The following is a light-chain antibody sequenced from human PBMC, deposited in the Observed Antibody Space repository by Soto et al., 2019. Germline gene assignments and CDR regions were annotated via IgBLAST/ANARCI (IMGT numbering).Light chain of an antibody. J-gene: IGLJ3*02. CDR3: CSHAGGYTWG. V-gene: IGLV2-11*01. CDR1: SRDIGAYNS. CDR2: DVA. Sequence: QSALSQPRSMSESPGHSVTISCSGTSRDIGAYNSVSWYQHHPGKAPKLLIYDVARRPSGVPDRFSGSKSGNTASLTISGLQTEDEDDYYCCSHAGGYTWGFGGGTELTVL.